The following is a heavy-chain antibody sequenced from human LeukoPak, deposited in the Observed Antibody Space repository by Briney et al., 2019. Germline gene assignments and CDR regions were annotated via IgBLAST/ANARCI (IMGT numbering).Heavy chain of an antibody. J-gene: IGHJ5*02. CDR3: ARDGGSYSRNWLDP. D-gene: IGHD3-16*01. CDR1: GGSISSSSYY. CDR2: VHQSGTT. Sequence: PSETLSLTCTVSGGSISSSSYYWGWIRQPPGKGLEWIGYVHQSGTTNSNPSLKSRVTISVDTSKNQFSLKLTSVTAADTAVYYCARDGGSYSRNWLDPWGRGTLVTVSS. V-gene: IGHV4-61*01.